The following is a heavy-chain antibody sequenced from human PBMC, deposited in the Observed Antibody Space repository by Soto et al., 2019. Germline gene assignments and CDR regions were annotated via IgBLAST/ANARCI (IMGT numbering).Heavy chain of an antibody. Sequence: QVQLVQSGAEVKKPGASVKVSCKASGYTFTRSGISWVRQAPGQGLEWMGWISTYNGDTNYAQTCQGRVTMTTDTSTSTVHMEVRSLRSDDTAVYYCAREGVAPYYYYGMDVGGQGTPVTVSS. V-gene: IGHV1-18*04. CDR2: ISTYNGDT. D-gene: IGHD5-12*01. J-gene: IGHJ6*02. CDR3: AREGVAPYYYYGMDV. CDR1: GYTFTRSG.